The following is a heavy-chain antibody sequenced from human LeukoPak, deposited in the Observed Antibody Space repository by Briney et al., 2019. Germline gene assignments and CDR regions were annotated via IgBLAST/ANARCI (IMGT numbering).Heavy chain of an antibody. J-gene: IGHJ4*02. V-gene: IGHV3-7*01. CDR2: IKQDGSEK. D-gene: IGHD6-6*01. Sequence: PGGSLRLSSAASGFTFSDYWMTWVRQAPGKGPEWVANIKQDGSEKYYVDSVRGRFSISRDNAKNSLFLQMNSLRAEDTAVYYCARRGGSSSRRSPIDYWGQGTLVTVSS. CDR1: GFTFSDYW. CDR3: ARRGGSSSRRSPIDY.